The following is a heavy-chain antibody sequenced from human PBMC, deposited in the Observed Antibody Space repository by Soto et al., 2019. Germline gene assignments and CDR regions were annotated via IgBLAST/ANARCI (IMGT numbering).Heavy chain of an antibody. V-gene: IGHV3-30*18. CDR3: AKDNCISTSCYRLYNWFDP. J-gene: IGHJ5*02. Sequence: QVQLVESGGGVVQPGRSLRLSCAASGFTFSSYGMHWVRQAPGKGLECVAVISYGGSNKYYADSVKGRFTISRDNSKNTLYLQMNNLRAEDTAVYYCAKDNCISTSCYRLYNWFDPWGQGTPSPSPQ. CDR2: ISYGGSNK. D-gene: IGHD2-2*01. CDR1: GFTFSSYG.